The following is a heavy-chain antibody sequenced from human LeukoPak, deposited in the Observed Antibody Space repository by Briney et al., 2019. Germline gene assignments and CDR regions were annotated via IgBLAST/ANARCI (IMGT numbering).Heavy chain of an antibody. CDR2: IIPIFGTA. CDR1: GGTFSSYA. CDR3: ARENSGSYRELDY. Sequence: ASVTVSCKASGGTFSSYAISWVRQAPGQGLEWMGGIIPIFGTANYAQKFQGRVTITTDESTSTAYMELSSLRSEDTAVFYCARENSGSYRELDYWGQGTLVTVSS. V-gene: IGHV1-69*05. D-gene: IGHD1-26*01. J-gene: IGHJ4*02.